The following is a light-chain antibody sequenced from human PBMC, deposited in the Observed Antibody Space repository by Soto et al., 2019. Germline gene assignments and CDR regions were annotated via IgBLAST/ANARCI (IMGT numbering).Light chain of an antibody. J-gene: IGLJ1*01. V-gene: IGLV2-11*01. CDR3: CSYGGSFYV. Sequence: QSVLTQPHSVSGSPGQSVAISCSGTSSDVGGYNYVSWYQQHPGKATKLINFDVNKRPSGVPDRLSGSKSGSTASLTIFGLQAEDEADYYCCSYGGSFYVVGTGTKVTVL. CDR2: DVN. CDR1: SSDVGGYNY.